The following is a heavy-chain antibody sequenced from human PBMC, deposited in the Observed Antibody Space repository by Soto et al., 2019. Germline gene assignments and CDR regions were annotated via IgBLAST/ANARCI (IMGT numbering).Heavy chain of an antibody. J-gene: IGHJ4*02. D-gene: IGHD5-12*01. V-gene: IGHV4-31*03. Sequence: QVQLQESGPGLVKPSQTLSLTCTVSGGSISSGGYYWSWIRQHPGKGLEWIWYIYYSGSTYYNPSLKSRVTISVDTSKNQFSLKLSSVTAADTAVYYCARYPKGRFSRDGYNSWGQGTLVTVSS. CDR1: GGSISSGGYY. CDR3: ARYPKGRFSRDGYNS. CDR2: IYYSGST.